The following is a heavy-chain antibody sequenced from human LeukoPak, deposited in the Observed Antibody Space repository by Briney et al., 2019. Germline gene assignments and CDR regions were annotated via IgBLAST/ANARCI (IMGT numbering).Heavy chain of an antibody. CDR3: ARSDWFDP. V-gene: IGHV3-23*01. CDR2: ISGGGGST. Sequence: GGSLRLSCAASDFTFSTYGMSWVRQAPGKGLEWVSSISGGGGSTYYADSVKGRFTVSRDNAKNTLYLQMDSLRSEDTAVYYCARSDWFDPWGQGTLVTVSS. CDR1: DFTFSTYG. J-gene: IGHJ5*02.